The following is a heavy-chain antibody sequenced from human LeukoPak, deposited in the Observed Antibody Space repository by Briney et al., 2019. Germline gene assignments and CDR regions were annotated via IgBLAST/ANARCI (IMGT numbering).Heavy chain of an antibody. CDR1: GDSISSYY. CDR3: ARDAFSGGTRFDP. J-gene: IGHJ5*02. V-gene: IGHV4-4*07. D-gene: IGHD1-1*01. CDR2: IYTSGNT. Sequence: SETLSLTCTVPGDSISSYYWSWIRQPAGKGLEWIGRIYTSGNTSYNPSLKSRVTLSVDTSQNQYSLKISSVTDAATAVYYSARDAFSGGTRFDPWGQGTLVTVSS.